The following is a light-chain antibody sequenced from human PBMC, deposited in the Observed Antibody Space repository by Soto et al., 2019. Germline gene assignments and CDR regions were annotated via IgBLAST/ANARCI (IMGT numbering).Light chain of an antibody. CDR2: GAS. Sequence: EIVLTQSPGTLSLSPMEIATISCMAIQSVSSSYLAWYQQKPGQTPRLLIYGASSRATGIPDRFSGSGSGTDFTLTISRLEPEDFAVYYCQQRSNWQGATFGGGTKVDIK. CDR3: QQRSNWQGAT. J-gene: IGKJ4*01. CDR1: QSVSSSY. V-gene: IGKV3D-20*02.